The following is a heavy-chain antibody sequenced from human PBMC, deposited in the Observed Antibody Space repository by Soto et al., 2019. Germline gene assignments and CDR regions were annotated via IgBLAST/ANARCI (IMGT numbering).Heavy chain of an antibody. D-gene: IGHD6-13*01. J-gene: IGHJ5*02. Sequence: EVQLAESGGDLVQPGGSLRLSCVGSGFTFSYYEMNWVRQAPGKGLERVAFISHTDRLTHYPDSVKGRFTISRDNAQNSLYLETTSLRVEVTGVYYCARDTGRASADLWGPGTLVTVSS. CDR2: ISHTDRLT. CDR1: GFTFSYYE. CDR3: ARDTGRASADL. V-gene: IGHV3-48*03.